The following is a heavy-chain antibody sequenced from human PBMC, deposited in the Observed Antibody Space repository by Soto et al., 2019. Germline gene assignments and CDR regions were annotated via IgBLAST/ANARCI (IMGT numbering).Heavy chain of an antibody. Sequence: PSETLSLTCAVYGGSFSGYYWSWIRQPPGKGLEWIGEINHSGSTNYNPSLKSRVTISVDTSKNQFSLKLSSVTAADTAVYYCARGPDYRRYYYYYMDVWGKGTTVTV. CDR1: GGSFSGYY. J-gene: IGHJ6*03. CDR2: INHSGST. CDR3: ARGPDYRRYYYYYMDV. V-gene: IGHV4-34*01. D-gene: IGHD1-26*01.